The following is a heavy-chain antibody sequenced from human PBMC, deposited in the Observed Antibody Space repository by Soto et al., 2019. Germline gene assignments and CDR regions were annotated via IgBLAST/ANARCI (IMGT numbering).Heavy chain of an antibody. D-gene: IGHD3-3*02. CDR3: ARDKGRKQLGGNYYYTMDV. V-gene: IGHV1-69*12. Sequence: QVHLVQSGAEVNKPRTSLKVSCKTSGGTFRTSAISWLRQAPGQGLEWMGGIMPVFPTPDYAQKFHGRVTMNADESASTSDMELSTLRSEVTAGYYCARDKGRKQLGGNYYYTMDVRGQGTLVSVSS. CDR1: GGTFRTSA. CDR2: IMPVFPTP. J-gene: IGHJ6*01.